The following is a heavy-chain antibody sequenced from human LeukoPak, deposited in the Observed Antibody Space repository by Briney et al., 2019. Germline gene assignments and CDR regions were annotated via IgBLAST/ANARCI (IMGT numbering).Heavy chain of an antibody. CDR3: ARGRGWGTFDI. J-gene: IGHJ3*02. D-gene: IGHD3-10*01. V-gene: IGHV3-13*04. CDR1: GFTFSSYD. Sequence: GGSLRLSRAASGFTFSSYDMHWVRQGTGKGLEWVSAIGTAGDTYYPGSVKGRFTTSRENAKNSLYLRMNSLRVGDTAVYYCARGRGWGTFDIWGQGTMVTVSS. CDR2: IGTAGDT.